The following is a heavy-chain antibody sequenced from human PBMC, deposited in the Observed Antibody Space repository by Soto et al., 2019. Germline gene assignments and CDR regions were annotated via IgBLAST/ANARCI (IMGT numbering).Heavy chain of an antibody. CDR3: ARESSVGATYCFDY. CDR2: IWYDGSNK. J-gene: IGHJ4*02. V-gene: IGHV3-33*01. Sequence: GGSLRLSCAASGFTFSSYGMHWVRQAPGKGLEWVAVIWYDGSNKYYADFVKGRFTISRDNSKNTLYLQMNSLRAEDTAVYYCARESSVGATYCFDYWGQGTMVTVS. D-gene: IGHD1-26*01. CDR1: GFTFSSYG.